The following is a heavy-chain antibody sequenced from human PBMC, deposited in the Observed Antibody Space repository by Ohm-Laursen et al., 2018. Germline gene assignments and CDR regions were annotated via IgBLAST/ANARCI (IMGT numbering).Heavy chain of an antibody. J-gene: IGHJ4*02. CDR3: ATTKVPATATGFDY. D-gene: IGHD2-2*01. CDR1: GGSFSGYY. CDR2: INHSRST. V-gene: IGHV4-34*01. Sequence: GTLSLTCAVYGGSFSGYYWNWIRQPPGKGLEWIGEINHSRSTKYNSSFKSRVTISVDTSKSQFSLKLSSVTAADTAVYYCATTKVPATATGFDYWGQGTLVTVSS.